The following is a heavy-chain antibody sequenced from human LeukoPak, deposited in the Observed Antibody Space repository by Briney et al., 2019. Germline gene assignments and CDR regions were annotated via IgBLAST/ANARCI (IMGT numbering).Heavy chain of an antibody. Sequence: TGGSLRLSCATSGFTFNTYAMSWVRQAPGKGLEWVSTISNTFNTAYADSVKGRFTISRDNSKNTLYLQMNSLRAEDTAVYYCAKGMATKLGYFDYWGQGTLVTVSS. CDR2: ISNTFNT. CDR1: GFTFNTYA. V-gene: IGHV3-23*01. J-gene: IGHJ4*02. D-gene: IGHD7-27*01. CDR3: AKGMATKLGYFDY.